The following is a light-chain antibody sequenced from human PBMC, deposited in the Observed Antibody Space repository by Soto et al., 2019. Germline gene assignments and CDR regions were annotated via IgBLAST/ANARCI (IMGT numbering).Light chain of an antibody. Sequence: QSALTQPPSASGSPGQSVTISCTSASSDVGGYNDVSWYQQHPGEAPKVVIYEVNKRPSGVPNRFSGSKSGNTASLTVSGLQADDEADYYCTSYAASGKYVFGTGTKLTVL. CDR2: EVN. CDR1: SSDVGGYND. CDR3: TSYAASGKYV. V-gene: IGLV2-8*01. J-gene: IGLJ1*01.